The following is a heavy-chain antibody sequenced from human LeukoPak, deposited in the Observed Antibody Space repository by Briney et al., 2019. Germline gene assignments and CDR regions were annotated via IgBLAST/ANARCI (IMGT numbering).Heavy chain of an antibody. Sequence: GGSLRLSCSASGHTFTNYPIHWVRQAPGKGLEFVSNISSNGGSTYYADSVKGRSTISRDNSKNTLYLQMSSLRAEDTAVYYCAISSAYYYFDYWGQGTLVTVSS. CDR1: GHTFTNYP. D-gene: IGHD6-19*01. V-gene: IGHV3-64D*06. CDR3: AISSAYYYFDY. J-gene: IGHJ4*02. CDR2: ISSNGGST.